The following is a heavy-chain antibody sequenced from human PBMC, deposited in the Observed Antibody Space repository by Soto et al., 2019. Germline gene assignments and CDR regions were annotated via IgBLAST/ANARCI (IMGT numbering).Heavy chain of an antibody. Sequence: SETLSLTCGVSGGSISSSGYSWNWIRQPPGKGLEWIGYIYHGGSTYYNPSLESRVTISVDRSKNQFSLKLASVTAADTAGYYCPRATDRFLDSYYGVDVWGQGPTVPVP. CDR3: PRATDRFLDSYYGVDV. J-gene: IGHJ6*02. CDR2: IYHGGST. CDR1: GGSISSSGYS. V-gene: IGHV4-30-2*01. D-gene: IGHD1-1*01.